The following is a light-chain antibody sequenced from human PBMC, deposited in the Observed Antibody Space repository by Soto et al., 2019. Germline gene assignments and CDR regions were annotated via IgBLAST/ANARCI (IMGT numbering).Light chain of an antibody. CDR3: QQRSNWPRT. J-gene: IGKJ1*01. V-gene: IGKV3-11*01. CDR2: DAS. CDR1: QSVSSY. Sequence: DIVLTQSPATLWLSPGERATLPSRASQSVSSYLAWDQQKPGQAPRLLIYDASNRATGIPARFSGSGSGTDFPLTITSLEPEDFAVYYCQQRSNWPRTFGQGAKVDIK.